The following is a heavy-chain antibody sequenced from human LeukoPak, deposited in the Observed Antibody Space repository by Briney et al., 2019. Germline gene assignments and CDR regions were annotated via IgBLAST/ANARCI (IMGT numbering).Heavy chain of an antibody. Sequence: PSETLSLTCAVYGGSFSGYSWTWIRQPPNKGLEWVGDINHSGSANYNPSLESRVTISVDTSKNQFSLKLSSVTAADTAVYYCARDSSGYYGSGSRNYYYYYMDVWGKGTTVTISS. V-gene: IGHV4-34*01. D-gene: IGHD3-10*01. CDR1: GGSFSGYS. CDR3: ARDSSGYYGSGSRNYYYYYMDV. CDR2: INHSGSA. J-gene: IGHJ6*03.